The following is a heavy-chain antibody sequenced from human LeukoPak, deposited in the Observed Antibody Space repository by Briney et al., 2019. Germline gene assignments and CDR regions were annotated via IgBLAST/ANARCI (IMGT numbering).Heavy chain of an antibody. CDR3: AASTYGSGSYVGFDS. J-gene: IGHJ4*02. Sequence: GESLKISCKGSGYIFTNYWIGWVRQMPGKGLEWMGSMYPGDSDTRYSPSFQGQITISADKSISTTYLQWSSLTVSDTAMYYCAASTYGSGSYVGFDSWGQGTLVSVSS. CDR2: MYPGDSDT. CDR1: GYIFTNYW. D-gene: IGHD3-10*01. V-gene: IGHV5-51*01.